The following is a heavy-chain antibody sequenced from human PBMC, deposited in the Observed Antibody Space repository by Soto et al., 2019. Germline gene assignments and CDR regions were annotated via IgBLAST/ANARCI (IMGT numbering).Heavy chain of an antibody. CDR2: ISYDGSNK. J-gene: IGHJ6*02. CDR1: GFTFSSYG. V-gene: IGHV3-30*18. Sequence: GGSLRLSCAASGFTFSSYGMHWVHQAPGKGLEWVAVISYDGSNKYYADSVKGRFTISRDNSKNTLYLQMNSLRAEDTAVYYCAKDLTWDLPYYYYYGMDVWGQGTTVTVSS. D-gene: IGHD1-26*01. CDR3: AKDLTWDLPYYYYYGMDV.